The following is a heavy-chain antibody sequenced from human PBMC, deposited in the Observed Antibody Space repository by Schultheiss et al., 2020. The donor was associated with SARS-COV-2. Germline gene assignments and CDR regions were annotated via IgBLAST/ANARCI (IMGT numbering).Heavy chain of an antibody. D-gene: IGHD6-19*01. CDR3: GKFIGGWPSPAASLDY. Sequence: GGSLRLSCAASGFTFSSYGMHWVRQAPGKGLEWVAVISYDGSNKYYADSVKGRFTISRDNSKNTRYLLMNSLRAEDTAVYYCGKFIGGWPSPAASLDYWGQGTLVTVSS. J-gene: IGHJ4*02. CDR1: GFTFSSYG. V-gene: IGHV3-30*18. CDR2: ISYDGSNK.